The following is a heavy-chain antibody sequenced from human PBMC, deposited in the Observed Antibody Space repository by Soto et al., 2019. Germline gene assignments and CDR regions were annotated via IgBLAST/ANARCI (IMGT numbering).Heavy chain of an antibody. CDR2: INHSGST. V-gene: IGHV4-34*01. Sequence: SXTLSLTCAVYGGSFGGYYCSWIHQPPGKGLEWIGEINHSGSTNYNPSLKSRVTISVDTSKNQFSLKLSSVTAADTAVYYCARLPRRPHYYYYYGMDVWGQGTTVTVSS. CDR1: GGSFGGYY. D-gene: IGHD6-6*01. CDR3: ARLPRRPHYYYYYGMDV. J-gene: IGHJ6*02.